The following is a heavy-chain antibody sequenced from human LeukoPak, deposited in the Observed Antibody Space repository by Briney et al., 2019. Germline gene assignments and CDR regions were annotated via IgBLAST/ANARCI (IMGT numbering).Heavy chain of an antibody. CDR3: ARGPVRDYSNY. D-gene: IGHD4-11*01. Sequence: KPSETLSLTCTVSGGSISSGGYYWSWIRQHPGKGLEWIGYIYYSGSTYYNPSLKSRLTISLDTSSNQFSLKLNSVTAADTAVYYCARGPVRDYSNYWGQGTLVTVSS. V-gene: IGHV4-31*03. CDR2: IYYSGST. J-gene: IGHJ4*02. CDR1: GGSISSGGYY.